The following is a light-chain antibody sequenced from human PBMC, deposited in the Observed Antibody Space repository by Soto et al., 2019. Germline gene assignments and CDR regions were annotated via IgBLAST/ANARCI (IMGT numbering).Light chain of an antibody. CDR1: QDISRW. Sequence: DIQMTQSPSSVSASVGDRATITCRARQDISRWLVWYQQKPGKAPKLLLYGAYSLQSGVPSRFSGSGSGTDFTLTISSLQPEDFATYYCQQANSCPLTFGGGTKVELK. J-gene: IGKJ4*02. V-gene: IGKV1-12*01. CDR3: QQANSCPLT. CDR2: GAY.